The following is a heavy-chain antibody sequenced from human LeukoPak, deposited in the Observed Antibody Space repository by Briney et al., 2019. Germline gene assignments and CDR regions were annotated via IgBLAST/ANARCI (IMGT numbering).Heavy chain of an antibody. CDR2: INHSGST. D-gene: IGHD3-10*01. Sequence: SETLSLTCAVYGGSFSGYYWSWIRQPPGKGLEWIGEINHSGSTNYNPSLKSRVTISVDTSKNQFSLKLSSVTAADTAVYYCARQTGSGSYYIYYYYYYMDVWGKGTTVTISS. CDR1: GGSFSGYY. J-gene: IGHJ6*03. CDR3: ARQTGSGSYYIYYYYYYMDV. V-gene: IGHV4-34*01.